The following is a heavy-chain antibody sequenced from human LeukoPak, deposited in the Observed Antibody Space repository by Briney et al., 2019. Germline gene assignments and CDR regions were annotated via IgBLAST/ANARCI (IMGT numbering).Heavy chain of an antibody. CDR3: MSGYSYGYYA. CDR2: MYYGGNT. D-gene: IGHD5-18*01. V-gene: IGHV4-39*01. CDR1: GGSISSSSSY. J-gene: IGHJ5*02. Sequence: SETLSLTCSVSGGSISSSSSYWGWIRQPPGKGLEWIGSMYYGGNTYYNPSLKSRVTISVDTSKNQYSLKLSSVTAADTAVYYRMSGYSYGYYAWGQGTLVSVSS.